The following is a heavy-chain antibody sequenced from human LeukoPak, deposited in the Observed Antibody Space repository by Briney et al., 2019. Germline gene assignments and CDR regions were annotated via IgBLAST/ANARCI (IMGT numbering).Heavy chain of an antibody. Sequence: GRSLTLSCAASGFTFDDYAMHWVRHAPGKGLEWVSGISWNSGSIGYADSVKGRFTISRDNAKNSLYLQMNSLRAEDTALYYCAKDRDDYFDYWGQGTLVTVSS. J-gene: IGHJ4*02. CDR3: AKDRDDYFDY. V-gene: IGHV3-9*01. CDR1: GFTFDDYA. CDR2: ISWNSGSI.